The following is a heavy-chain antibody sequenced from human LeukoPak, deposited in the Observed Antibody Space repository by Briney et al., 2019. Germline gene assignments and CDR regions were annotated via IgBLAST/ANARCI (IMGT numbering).Heavy chain of an antibody. J-gene: IGHJ4*02. V-gene: IGHV4-34*01. CDR1: GGSFSGYY. CDR2: INHSGST. Sequence: PSETLSLTCAVYGGSFSGYYWSWIRQPPGKGREWIGEINHSGSTNYNPSLKSRVTISVDTSKNQFSLKLSSVTAADTAVYYCARDPTQAYFDYWGQGTLVTISS. CDR3: ARDPTQAYFDY.